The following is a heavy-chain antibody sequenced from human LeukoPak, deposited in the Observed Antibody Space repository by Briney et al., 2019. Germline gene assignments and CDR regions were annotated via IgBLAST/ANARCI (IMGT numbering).Heavy chain of an antibody. D-gene: IGHD6-13*01. CDR2: IKEDGSEK. V-gene: IGHV3-7*03. CDR1: EFTFNTYA. CDR3: ARDSGWWRFDF. Sequence: PGGSLRLSCAASEFTFNTYAMNWVRQAPGQGLEWVASIKEDGSEKHYVDSVKGRFTISRDNGKNSLYLQMNSLRAEDTAVYYCARDSGWWRFDFWGQGTLVTVSS. J-gene: IGHJ4*02.